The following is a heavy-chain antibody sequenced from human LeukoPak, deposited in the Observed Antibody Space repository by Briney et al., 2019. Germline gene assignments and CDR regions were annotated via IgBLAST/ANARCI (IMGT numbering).Heavy chain of an antibody. CDR2: INPDGRTT. D-gene: IGHD6-19*01. V-gene: IGHV3-74*01. J-gene: IGHJ5*02. CDR1: GFSFSTYW. Sequence: GGSLRLSCAASGFSFSTYWMHWVRQDEGKGLMWVSRINPDGRTTDYADSGKGRFSISRDNSKNTFYLQMNSLRAEDTAVYYCAKGSGSGWYGWFAPWGQGTLVTVSS. CDR3: AKGSGSGWYGWFAP.